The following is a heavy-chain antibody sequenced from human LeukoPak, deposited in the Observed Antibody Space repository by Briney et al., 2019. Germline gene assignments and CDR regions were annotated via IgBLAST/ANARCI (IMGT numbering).Heavy chain of an antibody. D-gene: IGHD5-18*01. Sequence: SETLSLTCAVYGGSFSGYYWSWIRQPPGKGLEWIGVINHSGSTNYNPSLKSRVTISVDTSKNQFSLKLSSVTAADTAVYYCASGKYSYGYYFDYWGQGTLVTVSS. V-gene: IGHV4-34*01. CDR2: INHSGST. CDR1: GGSFSGYY. J-gene: IGHJ4*02. CDR3: ASGKYSYGYYFDY.